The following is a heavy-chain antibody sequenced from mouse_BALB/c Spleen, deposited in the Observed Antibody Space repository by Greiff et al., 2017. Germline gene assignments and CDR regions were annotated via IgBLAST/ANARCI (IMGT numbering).Heavy chain of an antibody. CDR3: AREYRYGD. V-gene: IGHV5-9-4*01. CDR1: GFTFSSYA. D-gene: IGHD2-14*01. Sequence: EVQLMESGGGLVKPGGSLKLSCAASGFTFSSYAMSWVRQSPAKRLEWVAEISSGGSYTYYPDTVTGRFTISRDNAKNTLYLEMSSLRSEDTAMYYCAREYRYGDWGQGTLVTVSA. CDR2: ISSGGSYT. J-gene: IGHJ3*01.